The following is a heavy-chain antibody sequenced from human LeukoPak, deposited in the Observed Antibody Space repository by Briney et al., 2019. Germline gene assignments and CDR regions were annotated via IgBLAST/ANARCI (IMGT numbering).Heavy chain of an antibody. CDR1: GFTFSSYE. D-gene: IGHD6-6*01. CDR2: ISSSGNTI. V-gene: IGHV3-48*03. CDR3: ARGPSIAARYDALDI. J-gene: IGHJ3*02. Sequence: GGSLRLSCAASGFTFSSYELNWVRQAPGKGLEWVSYISSSGNTISYADSVKGRFTISRDNAKNSLYLQVISLRAEDTAVYYCARGPSIAARYDALDIWGQGTMVTVSS.